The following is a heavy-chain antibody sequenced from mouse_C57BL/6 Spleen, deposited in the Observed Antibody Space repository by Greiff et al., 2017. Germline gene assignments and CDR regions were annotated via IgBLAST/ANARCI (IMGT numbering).Heavy chain of an antibody. J-gene: IGHJ1*03. V-gene: IGHV14-1*01. D-gene: IGHD1-1*01. Sequence: VHVKQSGAELVRPGASVKLSCTASGFNIKDYYMHWVKQRPEQGLEWIGRIDPEDGDTEYAPKFQGKATMTADTSSNTAYLQLSSLTSEDTAVYYCTTSDYGSSYWYFDVWGTGTTVTVSS. CDR3: TTSDYGSSYWYFDV. CDR1: GFNIKDYY. CDR2: IDPEDGDT.